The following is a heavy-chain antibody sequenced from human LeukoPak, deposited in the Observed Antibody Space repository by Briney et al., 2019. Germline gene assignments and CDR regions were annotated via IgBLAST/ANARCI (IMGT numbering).Heavy chain of an antibody. D-gene: IGHD6-13*01. V-gene: IGHV3-64*01. Sequence: GGSLRLSCAASGFTFSSYAMHWVRQAPGKGLEYVSAISSNGGSTYYANSVKGRFTISRDNSKNTLYLQMGSLRAEDMAVSYCARDGALYSSSWYFDYWGQGTLVTVSS. J-gene: IGHJ4*02. CDR2: ISSNGGST. CDR3: ARDGALYSSSWYFDY. CDR1: GFTFSSYA.